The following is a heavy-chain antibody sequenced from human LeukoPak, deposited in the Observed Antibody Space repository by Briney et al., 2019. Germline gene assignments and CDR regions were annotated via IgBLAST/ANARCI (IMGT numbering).Heavy chain of an antibody. CDR2: IYTSGST. J-gene: IGHJ6*03. D-gene: IGHD1-26*01. Sequence: PSETLSLTCTVSGGSISSCYWSWIRQPAGKGLEWIGRIYTSGSTNYNPSLKSRVTMSVDTSKNQFSLKLSSVTAADTAVYYCARDQWELHRIYYYYYMDVWGKGTTVTVSS. CDR3: ARDQWELHRIYYYYYMDV. CDR1: GGSISSCY. V-gene: IGHV4-4*07.